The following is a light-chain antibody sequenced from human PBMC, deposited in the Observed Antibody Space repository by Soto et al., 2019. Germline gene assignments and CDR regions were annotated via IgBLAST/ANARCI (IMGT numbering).Light chain of an antibody. Sequence: DMQTTHSPSSLSASLLYRVTITFQASQNINNYLNWYQQQPGSAPQLLIYDASNLEAGVPSRFRGSGCGTDFTFTISRLQPEDIATSYCQQYENLPTFGQGTRLEI. J-gene: IGKJ5*01. CDR2: DAS. CDR1: QNINNY. V-gene: IGKV1-33*01. CDR3: QQYENLPT.